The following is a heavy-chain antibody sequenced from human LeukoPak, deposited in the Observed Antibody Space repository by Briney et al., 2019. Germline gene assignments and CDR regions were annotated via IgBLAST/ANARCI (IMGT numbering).Heavy chain of an antibody. CDR2: IFGSGGSP. Sequence: PGGSLTLSCAAYGFTFNSYAMYWVRQAPGKGLEWVSGIFGSGGSPHYADSVKGRFTISRDNAKNSLYLQMNSLRAEDTAVYYCARSRGSYYGDAIDYWGQGTLVTVSS. J-gene: IGHJ4*02. V-gene: IGHV3-23*01. D-gene: IGHD4-17*01. CDR1: GFTFNSYA. CDR3: ARSRGSYYGDAIDY.